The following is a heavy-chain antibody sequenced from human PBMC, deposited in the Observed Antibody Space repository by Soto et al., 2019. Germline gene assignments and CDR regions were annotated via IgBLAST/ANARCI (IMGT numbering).Heavy chain of an antibody. D-gene: IGHD3-22*01. CDR3: AKYTMIVVANGPVNWFDP. CDR1: GGPITNY. J-gene: IGHJ5*02. CDR2: IYYSGST. V-gene: IGHV4-30-4*01. Sequence: PSETLSLTCTVSGGPITNYWSWIRQHPGKGLEWIGYIYYSGSTYYNPSLKSRVTISVDTSKNQFSLKLSSVTAADTAVYYCAKYTMIVVANGPVNWFDPWGQGTLVTVSS.